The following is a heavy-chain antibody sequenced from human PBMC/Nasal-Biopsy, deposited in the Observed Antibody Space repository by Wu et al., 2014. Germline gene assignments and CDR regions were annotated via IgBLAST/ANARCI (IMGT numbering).Heavy chain of an antibody. CDR3: ATAAIPYYYYYMDV. V-gene: IGHV2-70*04. CDR2: IDWDDDE. J-gene: IGHJ6*03. Sequence: ALVKPTQTLTLTCTFSGFSLSTNGLSVSWIRQPPGKALEWLARIDWDDDEFYNTSLKTRLTISKDTSKKQVVLRMTNVDPTDTATYYCATAAIPYYYYYMDVWGRGTTVTVSS. CDR1: GFSLSTNGLS. D-gene: IGHD2-21*02.